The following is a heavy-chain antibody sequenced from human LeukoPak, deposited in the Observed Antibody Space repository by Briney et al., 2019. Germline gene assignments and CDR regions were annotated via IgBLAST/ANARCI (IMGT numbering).Heavy chain of an antibody. CDR1: GYTFTRYY. D-gene: IGHD3-10*01. CDR2: INPNSGGT. CDR3: AREVRGVISNWFDP. J-gene: IGHJ5*02. Sequence: ASVKVSCKASGYTFTRYYMHWVRQAPGQGLEWMGWINPNSGGTNYAQKFQGWVTMTRDTSISTAYMELSRLRSDDTAVYYCAREVRGVISNWFDPWGQGTLVTVSS. V-gene: IGHV1-2*04.